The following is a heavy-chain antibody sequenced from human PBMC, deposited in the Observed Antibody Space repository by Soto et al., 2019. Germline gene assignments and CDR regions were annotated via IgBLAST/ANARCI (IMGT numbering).Heavy chain of an antibody. J-gene: IGHJ4*02. CDR2: ISGSGGST. D-gene: IGHD5-12*01. CDR3: AKDLGSGFDSCYDSFDY. Sequence: EVQLLESGGGLVQPGGSLRLSCAASGFTFSSYAMSWVRQAPGKGLEWVSAISGSGGSTYYADSVKGRFTISRDNSKNTLYLQMNSLRAEDTAVYYCAKDLGSGFDSCYDSFDYWGQGTLVTVSS. CDR1: GFTFSSYA. V-gene: IGHV3-23*01.